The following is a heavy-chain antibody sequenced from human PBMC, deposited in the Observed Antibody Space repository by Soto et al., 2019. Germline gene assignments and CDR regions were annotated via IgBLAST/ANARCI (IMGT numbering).Heavy chain of an antibody. D-gene: IGHD3-22*01. V-gene: IGHV4-30-4*01. Sequence: SETLSLTCTVSGGSISSGDYYWSRIRQPPGKGLEWIGYIYYSGSTYYNPSLKSRVTISVDTSKNQFSLKLSSVTAADTAVYYCARVRLSYYYNSSGYPVDGAFDIWGQGTMVTVSS. CDR3: ARVRLSYYYNSSGYPVDGAFDI. CDR1: GGSISSGDYY. CDR2: IYYSGST. J-gene: IGHJ3*02.